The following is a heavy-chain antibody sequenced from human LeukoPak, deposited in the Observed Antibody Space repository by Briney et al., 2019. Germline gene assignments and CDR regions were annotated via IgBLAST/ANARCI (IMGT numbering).Heavy chain of an antibody. D-gene: IGHD6-13*01. CDR2: INHSGST. CDR3: AENYSSSWYRY. Sequence: SETLSLNCAVYGGSFSGYYWSWIRQPPGKGLEWIGEINHSGSTNYNPSLKSRVTISVDTSKNQFSLKLSSVTAADTAVYYCAENYSSSWYRYWGQGTVVTVSS. V-gene: IGHV4-34*01. J-gene: IGHJ4*02. CDR1: GGSFSGYY.